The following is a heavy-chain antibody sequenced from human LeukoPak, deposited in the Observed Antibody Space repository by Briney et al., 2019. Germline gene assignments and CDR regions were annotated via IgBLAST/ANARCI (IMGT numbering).Heavy chain of an antibody. CDR1: GFTFSSYW. D-gene: IGHD6-13*01. J-gene: IGHJ2*01. CDR2: IKQDGSEK. Sequence: GGSLRLSCAASGFTFSSYWMSWVRQAPGRGLEWVANIKQDGSEKYYVDSVKGRFTISRDNAKNSLYLQMNSLRAEDTAVYYCARDGGSSWYYWYFDLWGRGTLVTVSS. CDR3: ARDGGSSWYYWYFDL. V-gene: IGHV3-7*01.